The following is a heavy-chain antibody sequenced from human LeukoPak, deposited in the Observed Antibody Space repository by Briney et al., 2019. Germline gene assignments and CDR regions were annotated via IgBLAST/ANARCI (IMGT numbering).Heavy chain of an antibody. Sequence: GGSLRLSCAASGLTFDDSAMHWVRQAPGKGLEWVSGISWNSGSIGYADSVKGRFTISRDNAKNSLYLQMNSLRAEDTALYYCAKGPEFGYSYGYFDYWGQGTLVTVSS. D-gene: IGHD5-18*01. V-gene: IGHV3-9*01. CDR1: GLTFDDSA. CDR3: AKGPEFGYSYGYFDY. J-gene: IGHJ4*02. CDR2: ISWNSGSI.